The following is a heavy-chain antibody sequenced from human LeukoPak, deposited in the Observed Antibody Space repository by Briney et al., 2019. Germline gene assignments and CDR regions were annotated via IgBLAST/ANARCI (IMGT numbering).Heavy chain of an antibody. J-gene: IGHJ6*03. CDR1: GGSISSYY. V-gene: IGHV4-59*12. D-gene: IGHD6-6*01. CDR2: IYHSGST. Sequence: SETLSLTCTVSGGSISSYYWSWIRQPPGKGLEWIGYIYHSGSTNYNPSLKSRVTISVDTSKNQFSLKLSSVTAADTAVYYCARDQSSSWGYYYYYMDVWGKGTTVTVSS. CDR3: ARDQSSSWGYYYYYMDV.